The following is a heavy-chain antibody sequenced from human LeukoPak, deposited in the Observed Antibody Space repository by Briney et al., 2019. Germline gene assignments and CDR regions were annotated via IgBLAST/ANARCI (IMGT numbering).Heavy chain of an antibody. Sequence: ASVKVSCKASGYTFTSYGISWVRQAPGQGLEWMGWISAYNGNTNYAQKLQGRVAMSTDTSTSTAYMELSSLRSDDTAIYYCARGRPESPFDPWGQGTLVTVSS. V-gene: IGHV1-18*01. J-gene: IGHJ5*02. CDR3: ARGRPESPFDP. D-gene: IGHD1-1*01. CDR2: ISAYNGNT. CDR1: GYTFTSYG.